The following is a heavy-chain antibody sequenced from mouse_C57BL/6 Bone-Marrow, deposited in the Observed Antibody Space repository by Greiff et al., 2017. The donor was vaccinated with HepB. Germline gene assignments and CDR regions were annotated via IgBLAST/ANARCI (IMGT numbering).Heavy chain of an antibody. CDR1: GYAFSSSW. Sequence: QVQLKESGPELVKPGASVKISCKASGYAFSSSWMNWVKQRPGKGLEWIGRIYPGDGDTNYNGKFKGKATLTADKSSSTAYMQLSSLTSEDSAVYFCARFSPGYWGQGTTLTVSS. V-gene: IGHV1-82*01. CDR3: ARFSPGY. J-gene: IGHJ2*01. CDR2: IYPGDGDT.